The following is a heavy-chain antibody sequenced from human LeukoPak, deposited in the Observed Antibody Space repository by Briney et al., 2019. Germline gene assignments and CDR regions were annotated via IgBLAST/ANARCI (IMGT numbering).Heavy chain of an antibody. Sequence: RGESLKISCKGSGYSFTSSWIGWVRQMPGKGLEWMGIIYPGDSDTRYSPSFQGQVTISADKSINTAYLQWSSLKASDTAMYYCARLSGGGLVIPVLDYWGQGSLVTVSS. CDR2: IYPGDSDT. CDR1: GYSFTSSW. V-gene: IGHV5-51*01. D-gene: IGHD3/OR15-3a*01. CDR3: ARLSGGGLVIPVLDY. J-gene: IGHJ4*02.